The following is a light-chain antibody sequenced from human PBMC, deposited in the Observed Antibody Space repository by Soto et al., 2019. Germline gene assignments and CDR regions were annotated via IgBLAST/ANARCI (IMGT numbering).Light chain of an antibody. CDR1: SNDIGAYNY. CDR3: CFYGFSTTL. CDR2: EVT. J-gene: IGLJ2*01. Sequence: QSALTQPASVSGSPGQSITISCTGTSNDIGAYNYVSWYQQYPGKVPTLIIYEVTFRPSGVSNRFSGSKSGNTASLTISGLQAGDEARYYCCFYGFSTTLFGGGTQLTVL. V-gene: IGLV2-14*03.